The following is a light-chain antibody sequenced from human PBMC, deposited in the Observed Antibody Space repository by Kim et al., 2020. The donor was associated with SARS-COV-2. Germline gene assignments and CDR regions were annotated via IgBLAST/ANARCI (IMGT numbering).Light chain of an antibody. J-gene: IGKJ2*01. CDR1: QSVASNH. Sequence: EIVLTQSPGTLSLSPGERATLSCRASQSVASNHLAWFQQKPGQAPRLLTYGTSSRATGIPDRFSASESGTDFTLTISRLEPEDFAVYYCQQYDRSPYTFGQGTKLEIK. V-gene: IGKV3-20*01. CDR2: GTS. CDR3: QQYDRSPYT.